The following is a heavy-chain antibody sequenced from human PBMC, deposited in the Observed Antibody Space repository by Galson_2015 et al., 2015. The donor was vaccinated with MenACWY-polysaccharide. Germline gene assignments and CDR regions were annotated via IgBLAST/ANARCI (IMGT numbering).Heavy chain of an antibody. J-gene: IGHJ5*02. Sequence: SVKVSCKASGGTFSSYTISWVRQAPGQGLEWMGGIIPVLGTTNYSQKFQGRVTITADTSTSTAYMEVSSLRSEDTAVYYCSRDSAAASIQLGPWGQGTLVTVSS. D-gene: IGHD6-13*01. V-gene: IGHV1-69*08. CDR3: SRDSAAASIQLGP. CDR2: IIPVLGTT. CDR1: GGTFSSYT.